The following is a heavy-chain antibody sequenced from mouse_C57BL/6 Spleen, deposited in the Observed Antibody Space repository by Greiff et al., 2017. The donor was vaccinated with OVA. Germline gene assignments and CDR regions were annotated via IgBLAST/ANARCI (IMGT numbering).Heavy chain of an antibody. D-gene: IGHD1-1*01. CDR1: GYTFTSYD. J-gene: IGHJ2*01. Sequence: QVQLQQSGPELVKPGASVKLSCKASGYTFTSYDINWVKQRPGQGLEWIGWIYPRDGSTKYNEKFKGKATLTVDTSSSTAYMELHSLTSEDSAVYFCARWGTTVVAPFDYWGKGTTLTVSS. V-gene: IGHV1-85*01. CDR3: ARWGTTVVAPFDY. CDR2: IYPRDGST.